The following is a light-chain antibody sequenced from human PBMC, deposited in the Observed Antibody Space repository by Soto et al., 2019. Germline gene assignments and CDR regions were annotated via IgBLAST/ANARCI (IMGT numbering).Light chain of an antibody. CDR2: DAS. Sequence: DIQMTQSPSSLSASVGDRVTITCQASQDISNYLNWYQQKPGKAPKLLIYDASNLETGVTSRFSGSGSGTDFTFPISSLQPADIATYYCKQYDNLPFTFGPGTKVDIK. CDR1: QDISNY. V-gene: IGKV1-33*01. CDR3: KQYDNLPFT. J-gene: IGKJ3*01.